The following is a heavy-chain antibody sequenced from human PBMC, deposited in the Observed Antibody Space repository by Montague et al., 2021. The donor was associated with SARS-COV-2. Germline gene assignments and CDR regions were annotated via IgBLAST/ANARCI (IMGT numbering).Heavy chain of an antibody. CDR2: IYNRGTT. Sequence: SETLSLTCTVSDDSFSHYFWSWIRQPPGKGLEWIGNIYNRGTTNYNPSLKSRVSLSIDKSKNQFSLNLRSVTAADTAVYYCARVSSGSSSNMPSYFQHWGLGTLVTVSS. CDR3: ARVSSGSSSNMPSYFQH. D-gene: IGHD6-25*01. V-gene: IGHV4-59*01. J-gene: IGHJ1*01. CDR1: DDSFSHYF.